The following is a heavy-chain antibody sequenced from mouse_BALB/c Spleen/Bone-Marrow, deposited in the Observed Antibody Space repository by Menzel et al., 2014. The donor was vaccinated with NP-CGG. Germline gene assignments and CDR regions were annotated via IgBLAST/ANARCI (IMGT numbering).Heavy chain of an antibody. Sequence: EVKVVDSGGGLVQPGGSLKLSCATSGFTFSDYYMYWVRQTPEKRLEWVAFISNGGVNTYYPDTVKGRFTISRDNAKNTLYLQMSRLKSEDTAMYYCARHPYGNYGWFAYWGQGALVTVSA. CDR2: ISNGGVNT. CDR3: ARHPYGNYGWFAY. D-gene: IGHD2-10*02. CDR1: GFTFSDYY. J-gene: IGHJ3*01. V-gene: IGHV5-12*02.